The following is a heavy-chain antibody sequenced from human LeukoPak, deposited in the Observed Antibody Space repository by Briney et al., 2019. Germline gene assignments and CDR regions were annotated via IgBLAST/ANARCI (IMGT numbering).Heavy chain of an antibody. CDR2: IYTSGST. CDR3: ARGPDDHYSSSSYWFDP. CDR1: GGSISSYY. Sequence: NASETLPLTCTVSGGSISSYYWSWIRQPAGKGLEWIGRIYTSGSTNYNPSLKSRVTMSVDTSKNQFSLKLSSVTAADTAVYYCARGPDDHYSSSSYWFDPWGQGTLVTVSS. D-gene: IGHD6-13*01. V-gene: IGHV4-4*07. J-gene: IGHJ5*02.